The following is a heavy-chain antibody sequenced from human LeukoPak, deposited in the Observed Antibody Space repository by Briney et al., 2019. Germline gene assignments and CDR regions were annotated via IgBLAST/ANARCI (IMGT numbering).Heavy chain of an antibody. CDR3: VKGNPQDIVVVPAPIDY. D-gene: IGHD2-2*01. CDR1: GFTFSSYA. V-gene: IGHV3-23*01. J-gene: IGHJ4*02. CDR2: ISGSGGST. Sequence: GGSLRLSCAASGFTFSSYAMSWVRQAPGKGLEWVSAISGSGGSTYYADSVKGRFTISRDNSKNTLYLQMNSLRAEDTAVYYCVKGNPQDIVVVPAPIDYWGQGTLVTVSS.